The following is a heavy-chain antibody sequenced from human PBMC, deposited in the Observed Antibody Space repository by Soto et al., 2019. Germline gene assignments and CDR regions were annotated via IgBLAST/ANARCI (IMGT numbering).Heavy chain of an antibody. CDR2: ISYDGSNK. D-gene: IGHD5-12*01. CDR3: AKDTEGYDSQFDY. Sequence: HPGGSLRLSCAASGFTFSSYGMHWVRQAPGKGLEWVAVISYDGSNKYYADSVKGRFTISRDNSKNTLYLQMNSLRAEDTAVYYCAKDTEGYDSQFDYWGQGTLVTVSS. J-gene: IGHJ4*02. V-gene: IGHV3-30*18. CDR1: GFTFSSYG.